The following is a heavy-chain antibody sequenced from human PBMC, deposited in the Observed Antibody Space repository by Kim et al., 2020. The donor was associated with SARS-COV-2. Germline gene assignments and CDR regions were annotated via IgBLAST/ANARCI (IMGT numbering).Heavy chain of an antibody. D-gene: IGHD3-10*01. CDR3: TTEGSGNVAPMDV. CDR2: IKSKTDGGTT. J-gene: IGHJ6*02. CDR1: GFTFSNAW. V-gene: IGHV3-15*01. Sequence: GGSLRLSCAASGFTFSNAWMSWVRQAPGKGLEWVGRIKSKTDGGTTDYAAPVKGRFTISRDDSKNTLYLQMNSLKTEDTAVYYCTTEGSGNVAPMDVWGQGTTVTVSS.